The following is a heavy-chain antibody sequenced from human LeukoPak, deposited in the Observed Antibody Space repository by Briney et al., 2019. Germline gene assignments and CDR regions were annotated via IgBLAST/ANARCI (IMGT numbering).Heavy chain of an antibody. J-gene: IGHJ4*02. Sequence: GGSLRLSCAASGFTFSSYAMSWVRQAPGKGLEWVSAISGSGGSTYYADSVKGRFTISRDNSKNTLYLQMNSLRAEDTAVYYCARDGYQDRFLEWLFDYWGQGTLVTVSS. CDR2: ISGSGGST. V-gene: IGHV3-23*01. D-gene: IGHD3-3*01. CDR1: GFTFSSYA. CDR3: ARDGYQDRFLEWLFDY.